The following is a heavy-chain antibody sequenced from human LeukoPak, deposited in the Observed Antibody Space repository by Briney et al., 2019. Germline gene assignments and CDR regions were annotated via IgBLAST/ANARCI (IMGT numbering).Heavy chain of an antibody. CDR3: AKDEEMATTTLDY. CDR2: ISGSGGST. D-gene: IGHD5-24*01. CDR1: GFTFSSYA. V-gene: IGHV3-23*01. J-gene: IGHJ4*02. Sequence: PGGCLRLSCAASGFTFSSYAMSWVRQAPGKGLEWVSAISGSGGSTYYADSVKGRFTISRDNSKNTLYLQMNSLRAEDTAVYYCAKDEEMATTTLDYWGQGTLVTVSS.